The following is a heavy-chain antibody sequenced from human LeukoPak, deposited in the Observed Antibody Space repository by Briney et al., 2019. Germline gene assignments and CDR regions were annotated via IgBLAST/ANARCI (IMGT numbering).Heavy chain of an antibody. CDR3: ARVGTSWVREEDY. V-gene: IGHV1-2*02. Sequence: GASVKVSCKASGYTFTGYYMHWVRQAPGQGLEWMGWINPNSGGTNYAQKFQGRVTMTRDTSISTAYMELSRLRSDDTAVYYCARVGTSWVREEDYWGQGTLVTVSS. CDR1: GYTFTGYY. D-gene: IGHD3-10*01. CDR2: INPNSGGT. J-gene: IGHJ4*02.